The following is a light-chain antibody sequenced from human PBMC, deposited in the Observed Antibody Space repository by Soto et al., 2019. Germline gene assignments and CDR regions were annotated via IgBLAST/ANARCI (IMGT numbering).Light chain of an antibody. Sequence: QSALTQPASVSGSPGQSITISCTGTSSDVGGYNYVSWYQQQPGKAPKLRIYDVSNRPSGVSNRFSGSKSANTASLTISGLQAEDEADYYCSSYTGSSTYVVFGGGTKVTVL. V-gene: IGLV2-14*01. CDR1: SSDVGGYNY. J-gene: IGLJ2*01. CDR2: DVS. CDR3: SSYTGSSTYVV.